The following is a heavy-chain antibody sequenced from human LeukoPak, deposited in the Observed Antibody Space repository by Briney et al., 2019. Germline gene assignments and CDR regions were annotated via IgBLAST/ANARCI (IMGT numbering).Heavy chain of an antibody. D-gene: IGHD5-24*01. V-gene: IGHV3-30*16. CDR1: GFTFSGFA. CDR3: ARVEMPMRAVFDY. CDR2: TSPDGHDK. Sequence: PGGSLRLSWAASGFTFSGFAIHWVRPAPGKWLEWVASTSPDGHDKNYADSVKGRFTISRDNSKHTVYLQMNSLRGADTAVYYCARVEMPMRAVFDYWGQGTLVTVPS. J-gene: IGHJ4*02.